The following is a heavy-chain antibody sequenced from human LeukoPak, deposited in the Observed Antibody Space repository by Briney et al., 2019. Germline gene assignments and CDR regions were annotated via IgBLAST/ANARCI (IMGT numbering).Heavy chain of an antibody. V-gene: IGHV3-23*01. J-gene: IGHJ4*02. CDR1: GFTFSSYA. Sequence: GGSLRLSCAASGFTFSSYAMSWVRQAPGKGLEWVSAISGSGGSTYYADSVKGRFTISRDNSKNTLYLQMNSLRAEDTAVYYCASQNSGWYYFDYWGQGTLVTVSS. CDR3: ASQNSGWYYFDY. D-gene: IGHD6-19*01. CDR2: ISGSGGST.